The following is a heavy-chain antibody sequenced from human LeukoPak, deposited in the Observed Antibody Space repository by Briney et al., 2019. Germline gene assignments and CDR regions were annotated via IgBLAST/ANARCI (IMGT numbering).Heavy chain of an antibody. CDR2: IRSKADGGTP. CDR3: TTRSPARYCSDGACYSSADY. Sequence: PGRSLRLSCAASGFTFSSYAMNWVRQAPGKGLEWVGHIRSKADGGTPDYIAPVKGRFTISRDDSKDTLYLQMNSLNTEDTAMYYCTTRSPARYCSDGACYSSADYWGQGTLVTVSS. CDR1: GFTFSSYA. D-gene: IGHD2-15*01. V-gene: IGHV3-15*07. J-gene: IGHJ4*02.